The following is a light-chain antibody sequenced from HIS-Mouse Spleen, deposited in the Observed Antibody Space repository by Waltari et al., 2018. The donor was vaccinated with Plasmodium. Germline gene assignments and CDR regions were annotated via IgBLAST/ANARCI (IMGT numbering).Light chain of an antibody. J-gene: IGKJ4*01. CDR3: QQYYSYPLT. CDR2: AAS. CDR1: QGISSY. V-gene: IGKV1-8*01. Sequence: AIRMTQSPSSFSASTGDRVTITCRASQGISSYLAWYQQKPGKAPKLLIYAASTLQSGVPSRFSGSGSGTDFTLTISCLQSEDCATYYCQQYYSYPLTFSGGTKVEIK.